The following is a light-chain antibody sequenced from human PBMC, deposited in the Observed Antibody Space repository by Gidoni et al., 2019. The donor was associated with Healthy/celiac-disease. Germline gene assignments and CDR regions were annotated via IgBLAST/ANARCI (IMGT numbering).Light chain of an antibody. CDR3: QQRSNWPWT. J-gene: IGKJ1*01. CDR2: YES. CDR1: QSVSSY. V-gene: IGKV3-11*01. Sequence: EIVLTQSPATLSLSPGARATLSCRASQSVSSYLAWYQQKPGQAPWLLIYYESNRATGIPARFSGSGSGTDFTLTISSLEPEDFAVYYCQQRSNWPWTFGQGTKVEIK.